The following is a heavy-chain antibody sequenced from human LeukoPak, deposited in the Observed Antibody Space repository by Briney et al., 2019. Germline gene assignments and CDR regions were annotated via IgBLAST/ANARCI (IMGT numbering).Heavy chain of an antibody. CDR2: NT. D-gene: IGHD3-16*01. Sequence: SETLSLTCTVSGASISSRTYYWGWIRQPPGKGLEWIGSNTYYNPSLKSRVTMSVDTSKNQFSLKLSSVTAADTAVYYCARDDHWGNWVFDYWGQGTLVTVSS. J-gene: IGHJ4*02. V-gene: IGHV4-39*07. CDR1: GASISSRTYY. CDR3: ARDDHWGNWVFDY.